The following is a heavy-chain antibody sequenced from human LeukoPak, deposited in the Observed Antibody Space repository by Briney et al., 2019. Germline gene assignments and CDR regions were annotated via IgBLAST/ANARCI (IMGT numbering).Heavy chain of an antibody. Sequence: PSQTLSLTCTVSGGSISSGGYYWSWIRQHPGKGLEWIGYIHYSGSTYYNPSLKSRVTISVDTSKNQFPLKLSSVTAADTAVYYCARVYSYGYDLDYWGQGTLVTVSS. CDR3: ARVYSYGYDLDY. J-gene: IGHJ4*02. V-gene: IGHV4-31*03. D-gene: IGHD5-18*01. CDR1: GGSISSGGYY. CDR2: IHYSGST.